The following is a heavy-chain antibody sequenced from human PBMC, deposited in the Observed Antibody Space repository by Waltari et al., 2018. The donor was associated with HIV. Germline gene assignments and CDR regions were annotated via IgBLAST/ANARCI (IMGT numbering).Heavy chain of an antibody. Sequence: EVQLVESGGGLVKPGGSLRLSCAASGFTFSSYRMNWVRQAPGKGLEWVSTISSSNTFIYYADSVKGRFTISRDNAKNSLYLQMNSLSAEDTAVYYCARERQGTVTKYFDYWCQGTLVTVSS. CDR1: GFTFSSYR. CDR3: ARERQGTVTKYFDY. V-gene: IGHV3-21*01. CDR2: ISSSNTFI. J-gene: IGHJ4*02. D-gene: IGHD4-17*01.